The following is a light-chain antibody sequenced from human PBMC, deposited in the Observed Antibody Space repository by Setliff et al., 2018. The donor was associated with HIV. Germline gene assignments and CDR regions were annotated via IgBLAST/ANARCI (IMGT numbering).Light chain of an antibody. CDR3: SSYISSSTLYV. Sequence: QSVLTQPASVSGSPGQSITISCTGTSSDIGGYNYVSWYRHHPGKAPKLMIYEVYNRPSGVSDHFSGSKSGNTASLTISGLQAEDEADYYCSSYISSSTLYVFGTGTKVTVL. CDR1: SSDIGGYNY. V-gene: IGLV2-14*01. J-gene: IGLJ1*01. CDR2: EVY.